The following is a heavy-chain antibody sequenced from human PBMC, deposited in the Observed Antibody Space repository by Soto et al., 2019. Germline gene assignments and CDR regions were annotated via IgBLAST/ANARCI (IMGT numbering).Heavy chain of an antibody. CDR1: SFTFNDAW. J-gene: IGHJ4*02. CDR2: IKSKNDGGPT. Sequence: EVQLVESGGGLVKPGGSLRLSCAASSFTFNDAWMNWVRQVPGKGLEWVGRIKSKNDGGPTDYAAPVKGRFTISRDDSKNMLHLQMNSLKTEDTAVYYCTTDSYYYSSGYRVWALDYWGQGTLVTVSS. D-gene: IGHD3-22*01. CDR3: TTDSYYYSSGYRVWALDY. V-gene: IGHV3-15*07.